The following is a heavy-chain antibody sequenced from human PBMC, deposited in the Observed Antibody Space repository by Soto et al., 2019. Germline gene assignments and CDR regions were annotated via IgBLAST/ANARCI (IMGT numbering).Heavy chain of an antibody. J-gene: IGHJ4*02. CDR1: GYTFNTFG. CDR2: VTAYDGKR. D-gene: IGHD3-10*01. Sequence: QVQMVQSGAEVKKTGASVKVSCKTSGYTFNTFGINWVRQAPGQGLEWMGCVTAYDGKRNFAQKFQDRLTMTMDISTSTGYMELNGLRSDDTAVYFCARGLTYGDFDYWGRGTQVAVSS. CDR3: ARGLTYGDFDY. V-gene: IGHV1-18*01.